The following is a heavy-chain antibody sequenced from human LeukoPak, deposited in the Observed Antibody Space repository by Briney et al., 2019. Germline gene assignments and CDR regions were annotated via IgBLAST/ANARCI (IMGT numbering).Heavy chain of an antibody. CDR1: GGSISSSN. CDR2: ISGSGGST. CDR3: AKGYSYGVDY. D-gene: IGHD5-18*01. Sequence: GTLSLTCAVSGGSISSSNWWSWVRQAPGKGLEWVSAISGSGGSTYYADSVKGRFTISRDNSKNTLYLQMNSLRAEDTAVYYCAKGYSYGVDYWGQGTLVTVSS. J-gene: IGHJ4*02. V-gene: IGHV3-23*01.